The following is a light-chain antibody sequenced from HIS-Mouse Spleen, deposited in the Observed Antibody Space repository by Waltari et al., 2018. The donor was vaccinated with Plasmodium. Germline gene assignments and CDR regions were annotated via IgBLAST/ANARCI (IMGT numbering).Light chain of an antibody. CDR1: QSVSSSY. Sequence: EIVLPQSPGTLSLSPGDSATLSCRASQSVSSSYLAWYQQKPGQAPRLLIYGASSRATGIPDRFSGSGSGTDFTLTISRLEPEDFAVYYCQQYGSSPPYTFGQGTKLEIK. V-gene: IGKV3-20*01. CDR2: GAS. J-gene: IGKJ2*01. CDR3: QQYGSSPPYT.